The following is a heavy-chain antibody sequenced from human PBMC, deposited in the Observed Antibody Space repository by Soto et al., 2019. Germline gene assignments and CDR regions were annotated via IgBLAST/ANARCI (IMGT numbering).Heavy chain of an antibody. CDR1: GFTFSSYS. V-gene: IGHV3-21*01. D-gene: IGHD3-10*01. CDR2: ISSSSSYI. Sequence: EVQLVESGGGLVKPGGSLRLSCAASGFTFSSYSMNWVRQAPGKGLEWVSSISSSSSYIYYADSVKGRFTISRDNAKKSLYLQMNSRRAEDTAVYYCARDPGVRGGGWFDPWGQGTLVTVSS. CDR3: ARDPGVRGGGWFDP. J-gene: IGHJ5*02.